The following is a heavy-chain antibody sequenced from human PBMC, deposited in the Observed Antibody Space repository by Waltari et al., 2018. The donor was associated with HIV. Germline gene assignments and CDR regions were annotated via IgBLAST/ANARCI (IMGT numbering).Heavy chain of an antibody. CDR2: INGEGSGT. CDR1: GFTFSSYW. Sequence: EVQLVESGGGLVQPGGSLRLSCAASGFTFSSYWTHWVRQAPGKGLVWVSRINGEGSGTSDADPVKRRFTISRDNAKNTLYLQMNSLRAEDTAVYYCARAGRDGKLPPDYWGQVTLVTVSS. V-gene: IGHV3-74*01. J-gene: IGHJ4*02. CDR3: ARAGRDGKLPPDY. D-gene: IGHD1-7*01.